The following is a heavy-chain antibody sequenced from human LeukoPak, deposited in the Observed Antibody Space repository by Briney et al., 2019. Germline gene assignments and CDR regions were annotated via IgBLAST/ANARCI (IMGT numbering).Heavy chain of an antibody. V-gene: IGHV3-30-3*01. D-gene: IGHD2-15*01. CDR2: ISYDGSNK. CDR1: GLTFSSYA. CDR3: ARGYCSGGSCDVREQDAFDI. J-gene: IGHJ3*02. Sequence: GGSLRLSCAASGLTFSSYAMHWVRQAPGKGLEWVAVISYDGSNKYYADSVKGRFTISRDNSKNTLYLQMNSLRAEDTAVYYCARGYCSGGSCDVREQDAFDIWGQGTMVTVSS.